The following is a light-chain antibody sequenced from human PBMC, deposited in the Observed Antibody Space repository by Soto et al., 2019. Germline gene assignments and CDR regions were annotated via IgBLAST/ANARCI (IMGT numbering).Light chain of an antibody. Sequence: EIVMTQSPVTLSVSPGERATLSCRASQSVSSSLAWYQQKPGQAPRLLIYDASNRATGIPARFSGSASGTEFTLTISSLLSEDFAVYYCQQYNNWPLTFGGGTKVDIK. V-gene: IGKV3D-15*01. J-gene: IGKJ4*01. CDR3: QQYNNWPLT. CDR1: QSVSSS. CDR2: DAS.